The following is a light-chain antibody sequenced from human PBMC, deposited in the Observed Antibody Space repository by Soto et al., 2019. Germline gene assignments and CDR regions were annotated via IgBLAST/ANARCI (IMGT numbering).Light chain of an antibody. V-gene: IGKV3-11*01. CDR3: QQRQRWART. Sequence: ATLCWCPGETGTLPGRTSRYVGSRLAWYQHKPGQAPRLLIYYTANRATGVPASFSGSGYGTDFTLTISSIANEDFAIYYCQQRQRWARTFGQGTKVDIK. J-gene: IGKJ1*01. CDR2: YTA. CDR1: RYVGSR.